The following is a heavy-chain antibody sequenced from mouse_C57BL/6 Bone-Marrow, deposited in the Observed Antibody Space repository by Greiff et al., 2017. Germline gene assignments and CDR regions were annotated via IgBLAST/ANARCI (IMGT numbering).Heavy chain of an antibody. CDR1: GYTFTSYW. Sequence: QVQLQQPGAELVMPGASVKLSCKASGYTFTSYWMHWVKQRPGQGLEWIGEIDPSDSYTNYNQKFKGKATLTVDKSSSTAYMQLSSLTSEDSAVYYRGSRSYDGYYWGQGTTLTVSS. CDR2: IDPSDSYT. CDR3: GSRSYDGYY. V-gene: IGHV1-69*01. J-gene: IGHJ2*01. D-gene: IGHD2-3*01.